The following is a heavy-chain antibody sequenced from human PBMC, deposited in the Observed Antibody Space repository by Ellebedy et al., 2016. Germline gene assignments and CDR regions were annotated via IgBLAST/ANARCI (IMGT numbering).Heavy chain of an antibody. CDR2: IHKSGTT. D-gene: IGHD1-1*01. V-gene: IGHV4-59*01. J-gene: IGHJ3*01. Sequence: SETLSLTCTVSGGSISDYYWSWIRPSPGKGLEWIGYIHKSGTTNYNPSLKSRVTISLDTTKSQFSLKLTSVTAADTAVYYCARDSDNTWSAFAMWGQGTMVIVSS. CDR1: GGSISDYY. CDR3: ARDSDNTWSAFAM.